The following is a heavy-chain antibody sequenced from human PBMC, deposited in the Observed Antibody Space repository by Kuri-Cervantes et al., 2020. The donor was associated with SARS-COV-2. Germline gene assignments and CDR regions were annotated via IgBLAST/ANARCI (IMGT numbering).Heavy chain of an antibody. CDR2: ISSSGRTI. CDR3: ARDLRLGKSLDY. Sequence: GRSLRLSWAAAGLTFSDYYMSWIRQAPGKGLEWVSYISSSGRTIYYADSVKGRFTISRDNAKSPVYLQMNSLRAKDTAVYYFARDLRLGKSLDYWGQGTLVTVSS. J-gene: IGHJ4*02. V-gene: IGHV3-11*04. CDR1: GLTFSDYY. D-gene: IGHD7-27*01.